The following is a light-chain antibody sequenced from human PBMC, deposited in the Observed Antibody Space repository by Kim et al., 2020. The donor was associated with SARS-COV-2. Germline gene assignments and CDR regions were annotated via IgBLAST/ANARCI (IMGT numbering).Light chain of an antibody. CDR2: GAS. CDR3: QQYVNSPLT. V-gene: IGKV3-20*01. Sequence: STGESATLTCRASQSVISNYLAWYQQKPGHAPRRLIYGASSRDTGIPDRFSGSGSGTDFTLTISRLEPEDFAVYYCQQYVNSPLTFGGGTKVDIK. J-gene: IGKJ4*01. CDR1: QSVISNY.